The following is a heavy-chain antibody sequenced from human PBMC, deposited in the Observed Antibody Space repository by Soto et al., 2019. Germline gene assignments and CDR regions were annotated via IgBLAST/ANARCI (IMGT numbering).Heavy chain of an antibody. CDR1: GFTFSSYS. D-gene: IGHD3-3*01. V-gene: IGHV3-48*02. CDR3: ARRDEFWSGYPRASYGMDV. Sequence: EVQLVESGGGLVQPGGSLRLSCAASGFTFSSYSMNWVRQAPGKGLEWVSYISSSSSTIYYADSVKGRFTISRDNAKNSLYLQMNSLRDEDTAVYYCARRDEFWSGYPRASYGMDVWGQGTTVTVSS. CDR2: ISSSSSTI. J-gene: IGHJ6*02.